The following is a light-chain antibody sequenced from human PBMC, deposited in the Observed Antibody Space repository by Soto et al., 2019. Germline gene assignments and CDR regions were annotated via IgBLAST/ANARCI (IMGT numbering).Light chain of an antibody. Sequence: EIGLPQSPGTLSSSPGDRATLSCRASQRLSGNELAWYQQRPGQAPRLLIYGAALRASGIPDKFSGSGSGTDFTLTISRLEPEDFAVDYGPHYGPSRSWTFGQGHKVDIK. V-gene: IGKV3-20*01. CDR3: PHYGPSRSWT. CDR1: QRLSGNE. CDR2: GAA. J-gene: IGKJ1*01.